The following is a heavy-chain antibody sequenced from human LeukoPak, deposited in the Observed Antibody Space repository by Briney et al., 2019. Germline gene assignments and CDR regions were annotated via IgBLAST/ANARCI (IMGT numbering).Heavy chain of an antibody. D-gene: IGHD3-22*01. CDR3: ARARGYYYDSFDY. J-gene: IGHJ4*02. CDR2: ISSDASST. V-gene: IGHV3-74*01. Sequence: PGGSLRLSCAASGFIFSSYSMHWVRQAPGRGLVWVSRISSDASSTTYADSVKGRFTISRDNAENTLFLQMNSLTAEDTAVYYCARARGYYYDSFDYWGQGTLVTISS. CDR1: GFIFSSYS.